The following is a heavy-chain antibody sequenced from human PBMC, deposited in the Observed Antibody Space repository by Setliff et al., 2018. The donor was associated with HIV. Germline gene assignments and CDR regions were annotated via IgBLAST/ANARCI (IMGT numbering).Heavy chain of an antibody. D-gene: IGHD3-9*01. J-gene: IGHJ3*02. CDR2: IYYSGST. Sequence: SETLSLTCTVSGGSISSSCYYWGWIRQPPGKVLEWIGSIYYSGSTYYNPSLKSRFTISVDTSKNQFSLNLSSVTAADTAVYYCAIVRNDILTGYYRPYDAFDIWGQGTMVTVSS. CDR1: GGSISSSCYY. CDR3: AIVRNDILTGYYRPYDAFDI. V-gene: IGHV4-39*07.